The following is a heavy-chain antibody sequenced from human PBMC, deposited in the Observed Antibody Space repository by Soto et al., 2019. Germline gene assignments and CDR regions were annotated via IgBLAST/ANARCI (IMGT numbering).Heavy chain of an antibody. Sequence: VQMVESGGGDVQPGRSLRLSFAASGFKYTDFALHWVRQAPGTGLEWVAIISYDGSDKYYADSVKGRFVISRDNPQNKLYLEMNILRPEDTAVYFAGRRAWDSYYAIDVWGQGTTVTVFS. CDR3: GRRAWDSYYAIDV. V-gene: IGHV3-30*09. CDR2: ISYDGSDK. D-gene: IGHD3-22*01. J-gene: IGHJ6*02. CDR1: GFKYTDFA.